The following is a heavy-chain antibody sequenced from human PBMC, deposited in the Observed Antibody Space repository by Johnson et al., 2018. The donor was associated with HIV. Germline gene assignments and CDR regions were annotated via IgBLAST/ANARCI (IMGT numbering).Heavy chain of an antibody. D-gene: IGHD1-26*01. CDR2: IYSGGST. V-gene: IGHV3-NL1*01. CDR3: ARDLTSGSYSGSAFDI. Sequence: QVQLVESGGGVVQPGRSLRLSCAASGFTFSNSAIHWVRQAPGTGLEWVSVIYSGGSTYYADSVKGRFTISRDNSKNTLYLQMNSLRAEDTAVYYCARDLTSGSYSGSAFDIWGQGTMVTVSS. J-gene: IGHJ3*02. CDR1: GFTFSNSA.